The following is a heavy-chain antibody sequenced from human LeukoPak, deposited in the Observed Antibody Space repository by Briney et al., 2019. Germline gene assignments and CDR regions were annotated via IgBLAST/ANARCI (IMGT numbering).Heavy chain of an antibody. D-gene: IGHD6-13*01. Sequence: SETLSLTCAVYGGSFSGYYWSWIRQPPGKGLEWIGEINHSGSTNYNPSLKSRVAISVDTSKNQFSLKLSSVTAADTAVYYCARAGPSSSWSNWFDPWGQGTLVTVSS. CDR3: ARAGPSSSWSNWFDP. J-gene: IGHJ5*02. CDR1: GGSFSGYY. V-gene: IGHV4-34*01. CDR2: INHSGST.